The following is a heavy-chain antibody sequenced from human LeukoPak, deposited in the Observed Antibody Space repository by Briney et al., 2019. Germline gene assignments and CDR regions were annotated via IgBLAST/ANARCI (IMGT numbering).Heavy chain of an antibody. CDR3: AREPKN. V-gene: IGHV3-23*01. J-gene: IGHJ4*01. CDR2: INGTGDST. CDR1: GFTFSNFA. Sequence: GGSLRLSCAASGFTFSNFAMSWVRQAPGKGLECVSSINGTGDSTSYADSVRGRFTISRDNSKTTLYLQMNSLRADDTAVYHCAREPKNWGHGTLVTVSS.